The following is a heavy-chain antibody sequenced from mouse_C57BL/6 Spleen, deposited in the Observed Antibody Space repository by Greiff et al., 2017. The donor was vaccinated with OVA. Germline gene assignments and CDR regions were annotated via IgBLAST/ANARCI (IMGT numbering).Heavy chain of an antibody. CDR1: GFTFSSYA. D-gene: IGHD1-1*01. V-gene: IGHV5-4*03. CDR2: ISDGGSYT. CDR3: ARAPRDGSSFYSYFGG. J-gene: IGHJ1*03. Sequence: DVKLVESGGGLVKPGGSLKLSCAASGFTFSSYAMSWVRQTPEKRLEWVATISDGGSYTYYPDNVKGRFTISRDNAKNNLYLQLSHLKSEDTAMYYCARAPRDGSSFYSYFGGWGTGTTVTSAS.